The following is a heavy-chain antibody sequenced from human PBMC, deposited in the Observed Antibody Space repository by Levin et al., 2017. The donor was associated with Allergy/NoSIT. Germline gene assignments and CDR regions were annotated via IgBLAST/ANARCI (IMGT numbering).Heavy chain of an antibody. CDR2: IRSKAYGGTT. V-gene: IGHV3-49*03. CDR1: GFTFGDYA. CDR3: TRDVRGYSYGLNWFDP. J-gene: IGHJ5*02. Sequence: GWSLRLSCTASGFTFGDYAMSWFRQAPGKGLEWVGFIRSKAYGGTTEYAASVKGRFTISRDDSKSIAYLQMNSLKTEDTAVYYCTRDVRGYSYGLNWFDPWGQGTLVTVSS. D-gene: IGHD5-18*01.